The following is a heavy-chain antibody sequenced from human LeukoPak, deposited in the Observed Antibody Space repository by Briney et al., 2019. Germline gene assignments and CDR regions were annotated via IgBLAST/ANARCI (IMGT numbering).Heavy chain of an antibody. Sequence: PGGSLRLSCAASGFTFSSHGMHWVRQATGKGLEWVTFIQYDGNNKYYADSVKGRFTISRDNSKQTVFLQMNKLRGEDTAAYYCAKDPKYCSSRSCGSYYYHLDVWGRGTTVTVSS. J-gene: IGHJ6*03. CDR2: IQYDGNNK. CDR1: GFTFSSHG. V-gene: IGHV3-30*02. CDR3: AKDPKYCSSRSCGSYYYHLDV. D-gene: IGHD2-2*01.